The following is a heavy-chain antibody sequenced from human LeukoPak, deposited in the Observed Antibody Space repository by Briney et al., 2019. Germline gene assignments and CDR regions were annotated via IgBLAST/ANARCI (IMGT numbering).Heavy chain of an antibody. D-gene: IGHD6-6*01. J-gene: IGHJ5*02. CDR1: GRSISSSDYY. Sequence: SETLSLTCQVSGRSISSSDYYWGWIRQPPGKGLEWIGSVYFTGTTYYNPSLESRVTISVDTSKNQFSLKLTSVTAADTAVFYCVRSGPGIEGRPENCFDPWGQGTLVTVSS. V-gene: IGHV4-39*01. CDR2: VYFTGTT. CDR3: VRSGPGIEGRPENCFDP.